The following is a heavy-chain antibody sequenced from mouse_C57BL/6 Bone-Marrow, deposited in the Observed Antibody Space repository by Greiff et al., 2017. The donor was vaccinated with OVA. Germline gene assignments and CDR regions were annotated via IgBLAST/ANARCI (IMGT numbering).Heavy chain of an antibody. Sequence: EVKLMESGGGLVKPGGSLKLSCAASGFTFSSYTMSWVRQTPENRLEWVATISGGGGNTYYPDSVKGRFTISRDNAKNTLYLQMSSLRSEDTALYYCARNYDCYYDWYFDVWGTGTTVTVSS. V-gene: IGHV5-9*01. CDR1: GFTFSSYT. CDR2: ISGGGGNT. J-gene: IGHJ1*03. D-gene: IGHD2-3*01. CDR3: ARNYDCYYDWYFDV.